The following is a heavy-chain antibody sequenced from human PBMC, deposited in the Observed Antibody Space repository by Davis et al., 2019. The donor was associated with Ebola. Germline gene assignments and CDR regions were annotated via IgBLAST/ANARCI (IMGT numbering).Heavy chain of an antibody. Sequence: GESLKISCAASGFTFSSYAMSWVRQAPGKGLEWVSAISGSGGSTYYADSVKGRFSMSRDNSKNTVYLQMNSLRADDTAVYYCAKAANLYETSGYYGDWGQGTLVTVSS. J-gene: IGHJ4*02. D-gene: IGHD3-22*01. CDR1: GFTFSSYA. CDR3: AKAANLYETSGYYGD. V-gene: IGHV3-23*01. CDR2: ISGSGGST.